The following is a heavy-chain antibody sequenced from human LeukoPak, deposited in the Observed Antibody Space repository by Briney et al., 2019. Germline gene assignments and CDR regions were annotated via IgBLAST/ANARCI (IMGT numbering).Heavy chain of an antibody. CDR3: ARAPDQYDSSGSRMDY. CDR1: GFTFSTYA. D-gene: IGHD3-22*01. J-gene: IGHJ4*02. CDR2: ISYDGTEK. Sequence: GGSLRLSCAASGFTFSTYAMHWVRQAPGKGLDWVAVISYDGTEKYYADSVKGRFSISRDNSKNTQFLQMDSLRPEDTAVYYCARAPDQYDSSGSRMDYWGQGTLVTVSS. V-gene: IGHV3-30-3*01.